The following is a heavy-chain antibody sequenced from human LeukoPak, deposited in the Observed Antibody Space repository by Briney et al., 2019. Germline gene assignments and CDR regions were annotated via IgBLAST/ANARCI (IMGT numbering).Heavy chain of an antibody. V-gene: IGHV1-2*02. CDR1: GYTFTGYY. Sequence: ASVKVSCKASGYTFTGYYMPWVRQAPGQGLEWMGWINPNSGGTNYAQKFQGRVTMPRDTSISTAYMELSRLRSDDTAVYYCARDPTRGYDFWSGYYEGGDYWGQGTLVTVSS. CDR2: INPNSGGT. D-gene: IGHD3-3*01. CDR3: ARDPTRGYDFWSGYYEGGDY. J-gene: IGHJ4*02.